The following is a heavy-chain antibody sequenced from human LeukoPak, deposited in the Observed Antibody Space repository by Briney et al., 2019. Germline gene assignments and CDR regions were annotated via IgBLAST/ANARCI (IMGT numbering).Heavy chain of an antibody. D-gene: IGHD5-24*01. CDR1: GFTFSSYG. Sequence: GGSLRLSCAASGFTFSSYGMHWVRQAPGKGLEWVAVIWYDGSNKYYADSVKGRVTISRDSSKSTLYLLMNSLRAEDTAVYYCAREGGQMSFFNMWGQGTMVTVTS. V-gene: IGHV3-33*01. J-gene: IGHJ3*02. CDR2: IWYDGSNK. CDR3: AREGGQMSFFNM.